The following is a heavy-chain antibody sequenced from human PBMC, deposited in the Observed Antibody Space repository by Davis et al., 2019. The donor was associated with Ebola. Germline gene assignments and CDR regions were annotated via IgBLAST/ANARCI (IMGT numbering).Heavy chain of an antibody. CDR3: ATLITISGVLIGNWFDP. CDR1: GGSVSSGSHY. Sequence: PSETLSLTCTVSGGSVSSGSHYWSWLRQPPGKGLEWIGYIYYTGSTNYNPSLKSRATISVDTSKNQFSLKLSSVTAADTAVYYCATLITISGVLIGNWFDPWGQGTLVTVSS. J-gene: IGHJ5*02. V-gene: IGHV4-61*01. D-gene: IGHD3-3*01. CDR2: IYYTGST.